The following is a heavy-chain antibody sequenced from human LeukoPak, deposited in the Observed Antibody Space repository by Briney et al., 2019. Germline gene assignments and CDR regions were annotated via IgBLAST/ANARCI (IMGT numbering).Heavy chain of an antibody. CDR2: ISASGGTT. D-gene: IGHD2-15*01. V-gene: IGHV3-23*01. CDR3: AKNGDRGAYCSGGSCYPYYYYYMDV. Sequence: GGSLRLSCAASGFTFSSYGISWVRQAPGKGLEWVSAISASGGTTYYADSVKGHFTISRDNSKNTLYLQMNSLSAEDTAVYYCAKNGDRGAYCSGGSCYPYYYYYMDVWGKGTTVTISS. CDR1: GFTFSSYG. J-gene: IGHJ6*03.